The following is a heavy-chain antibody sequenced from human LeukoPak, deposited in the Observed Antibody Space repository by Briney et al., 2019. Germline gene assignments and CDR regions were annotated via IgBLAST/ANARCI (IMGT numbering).Heavy chain of an antibody. CDR3: ARDANYYDSRGENYFNC. D-gene: IGHD3-22*01. CDR2: IKRDGSDT. CDR1: GFSFSSYW. Sequence: GGSLRLSCAASGFSFSSYWMSWVRQAPGKGMEWVANIKRDGSDTYYVNSVKGRFTISRDNAKNSLYLQLNSLRAEDTAVYYCARDANYYDSRGENYFNCWGQGTLVTVSS. J-gene: IGHJ4*02. V-gene: IGHV3-7*01.